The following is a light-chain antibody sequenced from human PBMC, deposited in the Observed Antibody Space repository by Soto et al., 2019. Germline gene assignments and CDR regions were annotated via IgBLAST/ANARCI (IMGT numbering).Light chain of an antibody. CDR3: QQYGSSPPWT. Sequence: EFVLTQSPGTLSLSPGERATLSCRASQTVRNNYLAWYQQKPGQAPRLLIYGASSRATGIPDRFSGSGSGTDFTLTISRLEPEDFAVYYCQQYGSSPPWTFGQGTKVDI. J-gene: IGKJ1*01. CDR1: QTVRNNY. CDR2: GAS. V-gene: IGKV3-20*01.